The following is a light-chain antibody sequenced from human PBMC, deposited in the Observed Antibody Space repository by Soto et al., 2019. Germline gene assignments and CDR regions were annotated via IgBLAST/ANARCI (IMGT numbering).Light chain of an antibody. CDR2: GAS. J-gene: IGKJ2*01. CDR1: QSVSNNY. Sequence: EIVLTQSPGTLSLSPGERATLSCRASQSVSNNYLAWHQQKPGQAPRPLIYGASKRATGIPDRFSGSGSGTDFTLTISRLEPEEFAVYYCQQYGSSPYTFGQGTKLEIK. CDR3: QQYGSSPYT. V-gene: IGKV3-20*01.